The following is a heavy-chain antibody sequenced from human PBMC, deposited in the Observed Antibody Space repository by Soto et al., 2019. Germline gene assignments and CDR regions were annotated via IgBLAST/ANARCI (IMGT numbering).Heavy chain of an antibody. CDR1: GFTFSSFA. D-gene: IGHD2-8*01. J-gene: IGHJ6*02. Sequence: GGSLRLSCAPSGFTFSSFALNWVRQAPGKGLEGVSIISGSADSTFYADSVKGRFTISRDNSKNMLYLQINSLRAEDTAVYYCAKTRGAMIYAISVYGMDVWGQGTTVTVSS. CDR3: AKTRGAMIYAISVYGMDV. V-gene: IGHV3-23*01. CDR2: ISGSADST.